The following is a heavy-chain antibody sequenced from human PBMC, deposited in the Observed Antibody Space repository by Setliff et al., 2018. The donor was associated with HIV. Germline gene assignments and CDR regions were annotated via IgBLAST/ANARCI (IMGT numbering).Heavy chain of an antibody. J-gene: IGHJ5*02. Sequence: SETLSLTCNVSGDSISSSNYYWGWIRQPPGKGLEWIGSIYYSGSTYYNPSLKSRATISIDTSKNQFSLKLSSVTAADTAVYYCATCRHRPSNWFDPWGQGTVVTVSS. CDR2: IYYSGST. CDR3: ATCRHRPSNWFDP. V-gene: IGHV4-39*07. CDR1: GDSISSSNYY.